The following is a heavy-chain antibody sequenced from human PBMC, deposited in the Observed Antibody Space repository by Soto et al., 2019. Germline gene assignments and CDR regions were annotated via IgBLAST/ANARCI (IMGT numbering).Heavy chain of an antibody. Sequence: QLQLQESGPGLVKPSETLSLTCTVSGGSISSSSYYWGWIRQPPGKGLEWIGSIYYSGSTYYNPSRKSRVTISVDTSKNQFSLRLSSVTAADTAVYYCARRGLVGATGFDYWGQGTLVTVSS. CDR2: IYYSGST. V-gene: IGHV4-39*01. J-gene: IGHJ4*02. CDR3: ARRGLVGATGFDY. CDR1: GGSISSSSYY. D-gene: IGHD1-26*01.